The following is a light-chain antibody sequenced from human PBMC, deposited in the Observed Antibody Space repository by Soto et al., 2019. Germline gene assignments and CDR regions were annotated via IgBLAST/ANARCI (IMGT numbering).Light chain of an antibody. CDR1: TSDVGGYDY. J-gene: IGLJ1*01. CDR2: DVS. V-gene: IGLV2-14*01. CDR3: SSYTSSSTLVYV. Sequence: QSVLTQPASVSGSPGQSITISCTGTTSDVGGYDYVSWYQQHPGKVPKLIIYDVSNRPSGISNRFSGSKSGNTASLTISWLQTEDEADYYCSSYTSSSTLVYVFGTGTQLTVL.